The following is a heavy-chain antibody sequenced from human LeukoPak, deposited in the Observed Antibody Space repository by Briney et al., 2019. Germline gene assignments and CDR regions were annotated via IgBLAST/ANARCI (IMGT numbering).Heavy chain of an antibody. CDR1: GFSFSTYS. CDR3: ATDSPETAAFDY. V-gene: IGHV3-48*04. CDR2: IVGSSSTK. Sequence: GGSLRLSCAASGFSFSTYSMNWVRQAPGKGLEWVPYIVGSSSTKYYADSVKGRFTISRDNAKNSLYLQMDSLRAEDTAVYYCATDSPETAAFDYWGQGTLVTVSS. D-gene: IGHD1-1*01. J-gene: IGHJ4*02.